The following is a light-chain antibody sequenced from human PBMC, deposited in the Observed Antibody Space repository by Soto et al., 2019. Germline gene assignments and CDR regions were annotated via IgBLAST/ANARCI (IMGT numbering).Light chain of an antibody. CDR1: QSISHY. CDR3: QQYGSSPT. Sequence: EIVLTQSPGTLSLSPGERATLSCRANQSISHYLAWYQQKPGQSPRLLIYGAASRAIGIPDRFNGTGSGTDFTLTISRLEPEDFAVYYCQQYGSSPTFGQGTKVDIK. V-gene: IGKV3-20*01. CDR2: GAA. J-gene: IGKJ1*01.